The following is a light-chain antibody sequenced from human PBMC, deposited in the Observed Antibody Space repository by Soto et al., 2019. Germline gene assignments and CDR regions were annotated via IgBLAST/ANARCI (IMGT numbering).Light chain of an antibody. CDR1: QSVSSNY. J-gene: IGKJ1*01. CDR3: QQYGSSPPEKT. CDR2: GAS. Sequence: EIVLTQSPGTLSLPAGERATLSCMASQSVSSNYLAWYQQKPGQAPSLLIYGASRRATGIPDRFSGSGSGTDFTLTISRLEPEDFAVYYCQQYGSSPPEKTFGQGTKVEIK. V-gene: IGKV3-20*01.